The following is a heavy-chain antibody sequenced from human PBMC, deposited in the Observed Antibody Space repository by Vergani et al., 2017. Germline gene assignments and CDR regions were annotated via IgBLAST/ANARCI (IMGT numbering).Heavy chain of an antibody. CDR3: ARDGEDIVVVPAAIDPYPDDAFDI. CDR1: GYTFTSYG. Sequence: QVQLVQSGAEVKKPGASVKVSCKASGYTFTSYGISWVRQAPGQGLERMGWISAYNGNTNYAQKLQGRVTMTTDTSTSTAYMELRSLRSDDTAVYYCARDGEDIVVVPAAIDPYPDDAFDIWGQGTMVTVSS. D-gene: IGHD2-2*02. J-gene: IGHJ3*02. CDR2: ISAYNGNT. V-gene: IGHV1-18*01.